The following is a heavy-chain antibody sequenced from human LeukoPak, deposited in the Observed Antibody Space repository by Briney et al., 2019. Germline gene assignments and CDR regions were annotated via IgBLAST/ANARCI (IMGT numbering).Heavy chain of an antibody. D-gene: IGHD3-22*01. CDR2: ISGGVGNT. CDR3: AKEGYYDSSGYWAY. V-gene: IGHV3-23*01. J-gene: IGHJ4*02. Sequence: GGSLRLSCAASGFTFSSYAMSWVRQAPGKGLEWVSGISGGVGNTYYADSVKGRFTISRDNSKNTLYLQMNSLRAEDTATYYCAKEGYYDSSGYWAYWGQGTLVTVSS. CDR1: GFTFSSYA.